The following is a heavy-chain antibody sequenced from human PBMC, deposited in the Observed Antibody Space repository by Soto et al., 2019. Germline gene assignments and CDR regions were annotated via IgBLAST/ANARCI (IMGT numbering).Heavy chain of an antibody. J-gene: IGHJ5*02. CDR1: GFTFSSYS. Sequence: EVQLVESGGGLVKPGGSLRLSCAASGFTFSSYSMNWVRQAPGKGLEWVSSISSSGSYIYYADSVKGRFTISRDNAKNSLYLQMNSLRAEDTAVYYCARDRSPTSSSWYHNWFDPWGQGTLVTVSS. CDR3: ARDRSPTSSSWYHNWFDP. V-gene: IGHV3-21*01. D-gene: IGHD6-13*01. CDR2: ISSSGSYI.